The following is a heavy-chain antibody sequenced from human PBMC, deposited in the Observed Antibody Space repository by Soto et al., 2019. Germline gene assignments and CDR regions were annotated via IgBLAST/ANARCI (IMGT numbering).Heavy chain of an antibody. CDR1: ALPFGSHS. V-gene: IGHV3-21*01. D-gene: IGHD6-6*01. CDR2: ISSSSSYI. J-gene: IGHJ4*02. Sequence: TVSALPFGSHSLHWVRQAPGKGLEWVSSISSSSSYIYYADSVKGRFTISRDNAKNSLYLQMNSLRAEYTAVYYCAREEVSSLDYSGQGTRGTVSP. CDR3: AREEVSSLDY.